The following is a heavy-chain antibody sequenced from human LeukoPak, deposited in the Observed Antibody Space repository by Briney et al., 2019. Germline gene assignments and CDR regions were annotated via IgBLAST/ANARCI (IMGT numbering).Heavy chain of an antibody. D-gene: IGHD2-2*01. CDR3: ARDCSSTSCTTPFDY. J-gene: IGHJ4*02. Sequence: GGSLRLSCAASGFTLSSTYMAGVRQAPGKGLEWVSYISSSSSCTKYADSVKGRFTISRDNAKNSLYLQMNSLRAEDTAADYCARDCSSTSCTTPFDYWGQGTLVTVSS. CDR1: GFTLSSTY. CDR2: ISSSSSCT. V-gene: IGHV3-11*05.